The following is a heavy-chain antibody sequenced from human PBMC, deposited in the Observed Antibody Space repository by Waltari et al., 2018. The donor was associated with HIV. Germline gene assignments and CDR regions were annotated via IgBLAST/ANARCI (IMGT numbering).Heavy chain of an antibody. J-gene: IGHJ4*02. Sequence: QVQLKQWGAGLLKPSETLSLTCAVYGESFTGNYWTWIRQPPGKGLEWIGEINHSGSTISSPSLKSRVTISLDTSKNQFSLELNSGTAADTAVYYCARGPGNDSSGRYRSAKYFDHWGQGIRVTVSS. V-gene: IGHV4-34*02. CDR1: GESFTGNY. CDR3: ARGPGNDSSGRYRSAKYFDH. CDR2: INHSGST. D-gene: IGHD3-22*01.